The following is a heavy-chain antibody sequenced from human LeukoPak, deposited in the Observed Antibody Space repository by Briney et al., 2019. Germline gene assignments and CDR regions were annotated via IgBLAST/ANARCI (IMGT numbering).Heavy chain of an antibody. J-gene: IGHJ6*02. CDR1: GVSFSGYY. D-gene: IGHD3-10*01. Sequence: SETLSLTCAVYGVSFSGYYWSWIRQPPGKGLEWIGEINHSGSTNYNPSLKSRVTISVDTSKNQFSLKLSSVTAADTAVYYCARGGITMVRGVISGTNYYYGMDVWGQGTTVTVSS. CDR2: INHSGST. CDR3: ARGGITMVRGVISGTNYYYGMDV. V-gene: IGHV4-34*01.